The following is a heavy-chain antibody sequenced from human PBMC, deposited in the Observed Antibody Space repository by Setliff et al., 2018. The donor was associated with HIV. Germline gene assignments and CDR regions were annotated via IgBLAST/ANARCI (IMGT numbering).Heavy chain of an antibody. CDR2: ISSSSNTI. CDR3: AKSGRGAVAD. CDR1: GFTFSSSE. V-gene: IGHV3-48*03. Sequence: GGSLRLSCAASGFTFSSSEMNWVRQAPGKGLEWVSYISSSSNTIYYADSVKGRFTISRDNAKNSLYLQMNSLRAEDTAVYYCAKSGRGAVADWGQGTLVTVSS. D-gene: IGHD6-19*01. J-gene: IGHJ4*02.